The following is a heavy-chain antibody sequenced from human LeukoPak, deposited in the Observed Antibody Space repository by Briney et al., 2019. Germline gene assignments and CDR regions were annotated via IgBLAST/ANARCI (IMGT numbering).Heavy chain of an antibody. CDR1: GYTFTSYD. V-gene: IGHV1-8*01. Sequence: ASVKVSCKASGYTFTSYDINWVRQATGQGLEWMGWMNPNSGNTGYAQKFQGRVTMTRNTSISTAYMELSSLRSEDTAVYYCARGRAYRRQQPSYYYGMDVWGQGTTVTVSS. CDR2: MNPNSGNT. D-gene: IGHD6-13*01. J-gene: IGHJ6*02. CDR3: ARGRAYRRQQPSYYYGMDV.